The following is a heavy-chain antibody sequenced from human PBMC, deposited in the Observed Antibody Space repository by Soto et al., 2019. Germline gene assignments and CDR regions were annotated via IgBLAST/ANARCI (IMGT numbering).Heavy chain of an antibody. CDR2: TYYRSNWRH. J-gene: IGHJ4*02. Sequence: SQTLSLTCAISGDSVSSNTAAWNWIRSSPSRGLEWLGRTYYRSNWRHDYAVSVKSRITVNPDTSKNHFSLQLNSVTPDDTVVYSCARGAAGSGFDIWGQGTLVTVSS. CDR1: GDSVSSNTAA. D-gene: IGHD6-19*01. CDR3: ARGAAGSGFDI. V-gene: IGHV6-1*01.